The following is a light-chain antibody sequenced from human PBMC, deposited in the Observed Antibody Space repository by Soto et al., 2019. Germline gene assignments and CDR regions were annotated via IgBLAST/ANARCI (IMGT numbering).Light chain of an antibody. Sequence: DIQTTQSPSTLSASVGDRVTITCRASQSISSWLAWYQQKPGKAPKLLIYDASNLETGVPSRFSGSGSGTHFTFTISSLQPEDTATYYCQQYDNLPLTFGPGTKVDIK. CDR3: QQYDNLPLT. V-gene: IGKV1-33*01. CDR1: QSISSW. J-gene: IGKJ3*01. CDR2: DAS.